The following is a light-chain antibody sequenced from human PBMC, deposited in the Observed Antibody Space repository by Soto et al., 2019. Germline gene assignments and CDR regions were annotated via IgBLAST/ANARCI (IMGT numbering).Light chain of an antibody. V-gene: IGLV2-23*02. Sequence: QTASVSGSPGQSITFSCTGTSSDVGSFNLVSWYQQHPGKAPKLIIYEVDKWPSGVSNRFSGSKSGNTASLTISGLQAEDGAHYYCCSYAGSRWVFGGGTKLTVL. J-gene: IGLJ3*02. CDR2: EVD. CDR1: SSDVGSFNL. CDR3: CSYAGSRWV.